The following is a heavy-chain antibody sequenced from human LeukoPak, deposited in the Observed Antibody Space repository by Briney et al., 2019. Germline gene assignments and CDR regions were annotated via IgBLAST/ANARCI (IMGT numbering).Heavy chain of an antibody. CDR2: IKEDGSEA. Sequence: PGGSLRLSCAASGFPFSGYWMTWVRQAPGRGLEWVATIKEDGSEAYFGDSVKGRFAISRDNAKNSLYLQMNSLRGEDTAVYYCARGGANRFDYWGQGTPAAVSS. J-gene: IGHJ4*02. CDR3: ARGGANRFDY. D-gene: IGHD3-16*01. V-gene: IGHV3-7*04. CDR1: GFPFSGYW.